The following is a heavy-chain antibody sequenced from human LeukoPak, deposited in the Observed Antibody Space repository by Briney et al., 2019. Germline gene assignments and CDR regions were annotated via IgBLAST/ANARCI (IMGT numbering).Heavy chain of an antibody. CDR2: ISWNSGSI. CDR1: GFTFDDYA. V-gene: IGHV3-9*01. D-gene: IGHD3-9*01. CDR3: AKDGRTRYFDWLDY. Sequence: GGSLRLSCAASGFTFDDYAMHWVRQAPGKGLEWVSGISWNSGSIGYADSVEGRFTISRDNAKNSLYLQMNSLRAEDTALYYCAKDGRTRYFDWLDYWGQGTLVTVSS. J-gene: IGHJ4*02.